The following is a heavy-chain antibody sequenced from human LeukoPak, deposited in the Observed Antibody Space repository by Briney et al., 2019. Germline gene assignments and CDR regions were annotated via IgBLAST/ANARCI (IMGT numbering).Heavy chain of an antibody. Sequence: PSETLSLTCAVSGGSISSSNWWSWVRQPLGKGLEWIGEIYHSGSTNYNPSLKSRVTISVDKSKNQFSLKLSSMTAADTAVYYCARDRDATVTTAYYFDYWGQGTLVTVSS. CDR2: IYHSGST. V-gene: IGHV4-4*02. CDR1: GGSISSSNW. D-gene: IGHD4-17*01. J-gene: IGHJ4*02. CDR3: ARDRDATVTTAYYFDY.